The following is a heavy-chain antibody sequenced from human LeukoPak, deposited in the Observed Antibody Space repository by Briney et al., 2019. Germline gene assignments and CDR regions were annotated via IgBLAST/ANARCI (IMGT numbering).Heavy chain of an antibody. J-gene: IGHJ4*02. D-gene: IGHD5-24*01. Sequence: GSLRLSCAASGFTFSSYNMHWVRQAPGKGLEYVSAITSNGGSTYYANSVKGRFTISRDNSKNTLYFQMGSLGAEDMAVYYCARSNNGYSDSWGQGTLVTVSS. CDR2: ITSNGGST. CDR1: GFTFSSYN. V-gene: IGHV3-64*01. CDR3: ARSNNGYSDS.